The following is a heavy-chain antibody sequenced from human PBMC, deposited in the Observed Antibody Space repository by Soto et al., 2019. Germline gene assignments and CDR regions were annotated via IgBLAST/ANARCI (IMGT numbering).Heavy chain of an antibody. CDR2: TYYRSKWYN. D-gene: IGHD2-15*01. J-gene: IGHJ6*03. CDR3: ARGTGATPIYHYYLAV. Sequence: PSQTLSLTCAISGDSVPSNSAAWNWIRQSPSRGLEWLGRTYYRSKWYNDYAVSVKSRITINPDTSKNQFSLQLNSVTPEDTAVYYCARGTGATPIYHYYLAVWGKGTTVTVSS. V-gene: IGHV6-1*01. CDR1: GDSVPSNSAA.